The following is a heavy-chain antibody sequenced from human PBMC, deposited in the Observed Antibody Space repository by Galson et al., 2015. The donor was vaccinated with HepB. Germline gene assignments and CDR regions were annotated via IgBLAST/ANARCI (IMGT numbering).Heavy chain of an antibody. CDR2: ISASGGST. V-gene: IGHV3-23*01. J-gene: IGHJ4*02. CDR3: ARWPKYCTNAVCYSSDY. Sequence: SLRLSCAASGLTFGSYAMSWVRQAPGKGLEWVSAISASGGSTYYADSVKGRFTISRDNSKNTLYLQMTSLRAEDTAVYYCARWPKYCTNAVCYSSDYWGQGTLVTVSS. D-gene: IGHD2-8*01. CDR1: GLTFGSYA.